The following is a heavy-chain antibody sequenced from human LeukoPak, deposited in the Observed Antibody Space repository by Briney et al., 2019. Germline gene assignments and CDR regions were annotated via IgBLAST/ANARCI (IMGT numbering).Heavy chain of an antibody. D-gene: IGHD3-3*01. Sequence: GESLKISCKGSGYSFTSYWIGWVRQMPGKGLEWMGIIYPGDSDTRYSPSFQGQVTISADKSSSTAYLQWSSLKASDTAMSYCARRDFWSGYYHFDYWGQGTLVTVSS. CDR1: GYSFTSYW. V-gene: IGHV5-51*01. CDR2: IYPGDSDT. CDR3: ARRDFWSGYYHFDY. J-gene: IGHJ4*02.